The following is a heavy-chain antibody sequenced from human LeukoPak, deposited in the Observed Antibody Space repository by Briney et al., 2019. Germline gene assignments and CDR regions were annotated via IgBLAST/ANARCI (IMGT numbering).Heavy chain of an antibody. Sequence: GGSLRLSCAASGFTFSSYSMSWVRQAPGKGLEWVSSISSSSSYIYYADSVKGRFTISRDNAKNSLYLQMNSLRAEDTAVYYCARAFLGGGWYWGQGTLVTVSS. CDR3: ARAFLGGGWY. D-gene: IGHD3-10*01. CDR1: GFTFSSYS. V-gene: IGHV3-21*01. J-gene: IGHJ4*02. CDR2: ISSSSSYI.